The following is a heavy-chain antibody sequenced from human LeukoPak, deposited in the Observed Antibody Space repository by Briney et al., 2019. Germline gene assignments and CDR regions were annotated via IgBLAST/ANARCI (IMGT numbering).Heavy chain of an antibody. D-gene: IGHD2-2*02. CDR2: VDPEDGET. V-gene: IGHV1-24*01. Sequence: ASVKVSCKVSGYTLTELSMHWVRQAPGKGLEWMGGVDPEDGETIYAQKFQGRVTMTEDTSTDTAYMELSSLRSEDTAVYYCATPRYCSSTSCNRVGFDIWGQGTMVTVSS. CDR3: ATPRYCSSTSCNRVGFDI. J-gene: IGHJ3*02. CDR1: GYTLTELS.